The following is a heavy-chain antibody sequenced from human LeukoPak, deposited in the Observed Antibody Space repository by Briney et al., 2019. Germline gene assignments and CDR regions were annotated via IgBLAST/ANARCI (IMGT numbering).Heavy chain of an antibody. CDR3: ARGRYCTTTSCLNWFDP. Sequence: ASWKVSCKASGYTFTTYAMHWVRQAPGQRLEWMGWINAGNGGTKYSQKFQGRVTITRDTSASTAYMELSSLRSEDTGVYYCARGRYCTTTSCLNWFDPWGQGTLVTVSS. CDR1: GYTFTTYA. D-gene: IGHD2-2*01. CDR2: INAGNGGT. J-gene: IGHJ5*02. V-gene: IGHV1-3*01.